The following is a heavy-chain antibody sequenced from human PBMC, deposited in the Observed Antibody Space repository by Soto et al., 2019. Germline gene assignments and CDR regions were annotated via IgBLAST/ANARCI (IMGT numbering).Heavy chain of an antibody. CDR3: ARGRGGSGSYYENWFDP. J-gene: IGHJ5*02. CDR1: GYTFTSYD. V-gene: IGHV1-8*01. D-gene: IGHD3-10*01. Sequence: ASVKVSCKASGYTFTSYDINWVRQATGQGLEWMGWMNPNSGNTGYAQKFQGRVTMTRNTSISTAYMELSSLRSEDTAVYYCARGRGGSGSYYENWFDPWGQGTLVTVSS. CDR2: MNPNSGNT.